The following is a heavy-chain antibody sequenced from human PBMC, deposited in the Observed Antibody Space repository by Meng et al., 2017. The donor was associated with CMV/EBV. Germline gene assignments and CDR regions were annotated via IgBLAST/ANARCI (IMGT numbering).Heavy chain of an antibody. D-gene: IGHD5-12*01. CDR1: GFTFDDYA. CDR3: AAKDLAFDY. V-gene: IGHV3-9*01. CDR2: ISWNSGSI. J-gene: IGHJ4*02. Sequence: SLKISCAASGFTFDDYAMHWVRQAPGKGLEWVSGISWNSGSIGYADSVKGRFTISRDNAKNSLYLQMNGLRAEDTALYYCAAKDLAFDYWGQGTLVTVSS.